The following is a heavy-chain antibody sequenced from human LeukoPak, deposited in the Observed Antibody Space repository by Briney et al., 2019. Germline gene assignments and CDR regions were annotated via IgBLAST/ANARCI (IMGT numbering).Heavy chain of an antibody. D-gene: IGHD2-8*01. Sequence: EGSLRLSCAASGFTVSSNFMSWVRHAPGKGLEWVSVIYSGGSTYYADSVKGRFTISGDNSKNTLYLQMNSLRPEDTAVHYCARGSRNVYFDYWGQGSLVTVSS. CDR3: ARGSRNVYFDY. J-gene: IGHJ4*02. CDR1: GFTVSSNF. CDR2: IYSGGST. V-gene: IGHV3-66*02.